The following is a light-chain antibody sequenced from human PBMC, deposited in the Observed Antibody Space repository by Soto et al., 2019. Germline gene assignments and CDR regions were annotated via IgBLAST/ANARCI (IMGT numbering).Light chain of an antibody. V-gene: IGLV2-23*02. CDR1: SSDVGHYNL. J-gene: IGLJ1*01. CDR2: EVS. CDR3: CSYAGSVTHYV. Sequence: QSALTQPASVSGSPGQSITISCTGTSSDVGHYNLVSWYQQHPGKAPKLLIYEVSKRPSEFSNRFSGSKSGNTASLTISGLQAEDEADYYCCSYAGSVTHYVFGTGTQLTVL.